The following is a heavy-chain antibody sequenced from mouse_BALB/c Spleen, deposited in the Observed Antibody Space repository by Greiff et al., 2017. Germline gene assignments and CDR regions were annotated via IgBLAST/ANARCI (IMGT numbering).Heavy chain of an antibody. CDR3: AREFSTVVEDY. Sequence: EVKVVESGGGLVKPGGSLKLSCAASGFAFSSYDMSWVRQTPEKRLEWVAYISSGGGSTYYPDTVKGRFTISRDNAKNTLYLQMSSLKSEDTAMYYCAREFSTVVEDYGGQGTSVTVSS. J-gene: IGHJ4*01. V-gene: IGHV5-12-1*01. CDR1: GFAFSSYD. CDR2: ISSGGGST. D-gene: IGHD1-1*01.